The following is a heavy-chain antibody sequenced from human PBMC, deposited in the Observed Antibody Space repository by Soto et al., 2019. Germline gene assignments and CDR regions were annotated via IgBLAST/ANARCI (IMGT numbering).Heavy chain of an antibody. CDR3: ARERSNGDSLYYYYYGMDV. V-gene: IGHV3-66*01. CDR2: IYSGGST. J-gene: IGHJ6*02. D-gene: IGHD4-17*01. CDR1: GFTVSSNY. Sequence: EVQLVESGGGLVQPGGSLRLSCAASGFTVSSNYMSWVRQAPGKGLEWVSVIYSGGSTYYADSVKGRFTISRDNSKNTLXPQMNSLRAEDTAVYYCARERSNGDSLYYYYYGMDVWGQGTTVTVSS.